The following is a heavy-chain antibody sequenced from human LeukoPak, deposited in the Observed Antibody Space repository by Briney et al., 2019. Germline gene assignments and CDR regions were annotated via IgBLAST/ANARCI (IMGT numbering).Heavy chain of an antibody. CDR2: ISDSGGTT. Sequence: GGSLRLSCAASGFTFSSYAMSWVRQAPGKGLEWVSSISDSGGTTYYADSVKGRFTISRDNSKNTLYLQMNSLRAEDTAVYYCAKQQGPLDVWGQGTTVTVSS. J-gene: IGHJ6*02. CDR3: AKQQGPLDV. V-gene: IGHV3-23*01. CDR1: GFTFSSYA.